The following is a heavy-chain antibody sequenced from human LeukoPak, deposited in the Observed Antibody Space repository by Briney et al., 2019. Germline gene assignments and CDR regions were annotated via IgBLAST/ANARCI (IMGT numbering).Heavy chain of an antibody. J-gene: IGHJ4*02. D-gene: IGHD4-17*01. Sequence: ASVKVSCKASGGTFSSYAISWVRQAPGQGLGWMGRIIPILGIANYAQKFQGRVTITADKSTSTAYMELSSLRSEDTAVYYCARDPIGYGDQAFDYWGQGTLVTVSS. CDR1: GGTFSSYA. CDR3: ARDPIGYGDQAFDY. CDR2: IIPILGIA. V-gene: IGHV1-69*04.